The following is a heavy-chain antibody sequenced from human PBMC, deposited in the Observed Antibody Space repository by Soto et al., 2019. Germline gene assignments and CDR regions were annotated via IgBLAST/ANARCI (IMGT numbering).Heavy chain of an antibody. CDR3: ATNYYCSSTSWCDY. J-gene: IGHJ4*02. CDR1: GGTFSSYT. D-gene: IGHD2-2*01. V-gene: IGHV1-69*02. CDR2: IIPILGIA. Sequence: GASVKVSCKASGGTFSSYTISWVRQAPGQGLEWMGRIIPILGIANYAQKFQGRVTITADKSTSTAYMELSSLRSEDTAVYYCATNYYCSSTSWCDYWGQGTLVTAPQ.